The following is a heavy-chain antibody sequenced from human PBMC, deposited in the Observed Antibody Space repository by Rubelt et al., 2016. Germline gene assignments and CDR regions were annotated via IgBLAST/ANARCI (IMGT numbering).Heavy chain of an antibody. Sequence: QVQLQQWGAGLLKPSETLSLTCGVYGGSFSGYYWSCIRQPPGKGLQWIGEINDSGSTNYNPSLKSRVLNSVDKSKNQFSLKLSPGAAADTAVYYCARAAVAGPPLWDWGQGTLVTVSS. CDR1: GGSFSGYY. CDR3: ARAAVAGPPLWD. CDR2: INDSGST. V-gene: IGHV4-34*01. D-gene: IGHD6-19*01. J-gene: IGHJ4*02.